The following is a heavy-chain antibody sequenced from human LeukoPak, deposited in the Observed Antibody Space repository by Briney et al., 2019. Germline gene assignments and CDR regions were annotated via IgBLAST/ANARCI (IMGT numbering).Heavy chain of an antibody. CDR1: GFSFEDYA. CDR2: ISWNSGYI. CDR3: AKVRETDSSGFFFDY. D-gene: IGHD3-22*01. Sequence: GGSLRLSCAGSGFSFEDYAMHWLRQAPGKGLEWLSIISWNSGYIGYADSVKGRFTISRDNAKNSLYLQMNSLRAEDTAFYYCAKVRETDSSGFFFDYWGPGALVTVSS. V-gene: IGHV3-9*01. J-gene: IGHJ4*02.